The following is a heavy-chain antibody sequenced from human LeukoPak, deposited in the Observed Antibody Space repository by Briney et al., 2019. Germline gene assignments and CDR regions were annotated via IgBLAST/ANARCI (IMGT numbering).Heavy chain of an antibody. Sequence: SETLSLTCTVSGGSVSSGSYYWSWIRQPPGKGLEWIGYIYYSGSTNYNPSLKSRVTISVDTSKNQFSLKLSSETAADTAVYYCARGDGGYPHWGQGTLVTVSS. CDR2: IYYSGST. J-gene: IGHJ4*02. D-gene: IGHD5-12*01. CDR1: GGSVSSGSYY. V-gene: IGHV4-61*01. CDR3: ARGDGGYPH.